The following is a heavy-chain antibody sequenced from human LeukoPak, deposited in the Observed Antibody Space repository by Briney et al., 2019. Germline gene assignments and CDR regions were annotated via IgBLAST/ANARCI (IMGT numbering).Heavy chain of an antibody. J-gene: IGHJ4*02. CDR3: ARDYYGSGSYGYFDY. CDR2: VSSNGAST. CDR1: GFTFSNYA. D-gene: IGHD3-10*01. Sequence: GGSLRLSCAASGFTFSNYAMHWVRQAPGKGLEYVSGVSSNGASTYYANSVRGRFTISRDNSKNTLYLQMGSLRAEDMAVYYCARDYYGSGSYGYFDYWGQGTLVTVSS. V-gene: IGHV3-64*01.